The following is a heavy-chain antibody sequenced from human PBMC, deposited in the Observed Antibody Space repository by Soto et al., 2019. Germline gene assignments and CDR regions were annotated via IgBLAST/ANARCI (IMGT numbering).Heavy chain of an antibody. D-gene: IGHD3-22*01. V-gene: IGHV4-59*01. CDR1: GGYISSYY. CDR3: ARAGYYYDSSGYFYS. Sequence: SETLSLTCTVSGGYISSYYWSWIRQPPGKGLEWIGYIYYSGSTDYKPSLKSRVTISVDTSKNQFSLKPSSVTAADTALYYCARAGYYYDSSGYFYSWGQGTLVTVSS. J-gene: IGHJ5*01. CDR2: IYYSGST.